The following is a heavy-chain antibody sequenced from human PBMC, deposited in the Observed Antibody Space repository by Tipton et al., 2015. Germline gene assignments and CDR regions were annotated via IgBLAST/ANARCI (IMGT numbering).Heavy chain of an antibody. V-gene: IGHV4-59*01. J-gene: IGHJ4*02. D-gene: IGHD4-23*01. CDR3: ARARGRHGGLFDS. Sequence: TLSLTCTVSDGSISAYYWSWIRQPPGKGLEWIGYISYSGSTHYNPSFKSRVAISVDTSKNQFSLKMSSVTATDTAVYYCARARGRHGGLFDSWGQGTLVTVSS. CDR1: DGSISAYY. CDR2: ISYSGST.